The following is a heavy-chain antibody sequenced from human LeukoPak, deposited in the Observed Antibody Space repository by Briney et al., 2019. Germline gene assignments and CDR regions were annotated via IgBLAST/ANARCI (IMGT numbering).Heavy chain of an antibody. J-gene: IGHJ3*02. Sequence: SETLSLTCAVYGGSFSGYYWSWIRQPPGKGLEWIGEINHSGSTNYNPSIKTQVTISVDTSKTQLSLKLSSVTAADTAVYYCASSMIVVVHDAFDIWGQGTMVTVSS. CDR3: ASSMIVVVHDAFDI. V-gene: IGHV4-34*01. D-gene: IGHD3-22*01. CDR1: GGSFSGYY. CDR2: INHSGST.